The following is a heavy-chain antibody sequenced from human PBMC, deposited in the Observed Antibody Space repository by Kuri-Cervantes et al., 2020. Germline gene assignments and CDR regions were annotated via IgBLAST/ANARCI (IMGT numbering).Heavy chain of an antibody. CDR1: GFTFSTYW. V-gene: IGHV3-7*02. Sequence: GESLKISCAASGFTFSTYWMSWVRQAPGKGLEWVANIKQDGSEKYYVDSVKGRFTISRENAKNSLYLQMNSLRAGDTAVYYCARVHYYGSGRYLGYYFDYWGQGTLVTVSS. CDR2: IKQDGSEK. J-gene: IGHJ4*02. D-gene: IGHD3-10*01. CDR3: ARVHYYGSGRYLGYYFDY.